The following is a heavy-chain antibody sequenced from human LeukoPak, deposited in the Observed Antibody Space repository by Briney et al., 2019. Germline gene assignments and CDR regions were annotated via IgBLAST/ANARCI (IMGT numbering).Heavy chain of an antibody. V-gene: IGHV4-34*01. D-gene: IGHD5-24*01. CDR3: AREIVGWLQYNDAFDI. CDR2: INHSGST. CDR1: GGSFSGYY. Sequence: SETLSLTCAVYGGSFSGYYWSWIRQPPGKGLEWIGEINHSGSTNYNPSPKSRVTISVDTSKNQFSLKLSSVTAADTAVYYCAREIVGWLQYNDAFDIWGQGTMVTVSS. J-gene: IGHJ3*02.